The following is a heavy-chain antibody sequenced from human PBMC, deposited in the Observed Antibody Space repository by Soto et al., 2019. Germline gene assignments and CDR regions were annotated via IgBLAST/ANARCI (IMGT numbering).Heavy chain of an antibody. D-gene: IGHD2-2*01. CDR3: ADPVPAPTNYDYYDMDV. J-gene: IGHJ6*02. CDR1: GFAFSYYT. Sequence: EVQLLESGGGLVQPGGSLRLSCVASGFAFSYYTMSCVRQAPGKGLEWVSGISNRGDTIYYADSVKGRFTISRDNFYHPLYLQMDSLRAEDTAVYYCADPVPAPTNYDYYDMDVWGQGTTVTVSS. CDR2: ISNRGDTI. V-gene: IGHV3-23*01.